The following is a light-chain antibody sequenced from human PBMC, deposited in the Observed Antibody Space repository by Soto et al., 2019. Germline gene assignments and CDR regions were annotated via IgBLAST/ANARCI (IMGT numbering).Light chain of an antibody. Sequence: QSALTQPASVSGSPGQSIAISCTGTSSDVGGYNFVSWYQQYPGKAPKLMIYDVTSRPSGVSNRFSGSKSGTTASLTISGLQAEDEPDYYCCSHASSTSYVFGTGPKVTVL. J-gene: IGLJ1*01. CDR3: CSHASSTSYV. V-gene: IGLV2-14*01. CDR1: SSDVGGYNF. CDR2: DVT.